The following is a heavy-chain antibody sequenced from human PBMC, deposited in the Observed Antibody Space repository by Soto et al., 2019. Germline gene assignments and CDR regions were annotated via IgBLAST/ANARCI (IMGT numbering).Heavy chain of an antibody. D-gene: IGHD4-4*01. Sequence: EGSMRLSCSASGFTFSSYAMSWVRQAPGTGLEWVSAISGSGGSTSYADSVKGRFTISRDNSKNTLYLQRNSLRAEDTAVYYCAKKGLTTERISGWFDPWGQGTLVTVSS. CDR2: ISGSGGST. CDR1: GFTFSSYA. V-gene: IGHV3-23*01. J-gene: IGHJ5*02. CDR3: AKKGLTTERISGWFDP.